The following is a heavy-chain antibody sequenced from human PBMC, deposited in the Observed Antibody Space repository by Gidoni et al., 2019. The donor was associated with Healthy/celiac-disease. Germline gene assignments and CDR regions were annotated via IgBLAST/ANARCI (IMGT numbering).Heavy chain of an antibody. CDR1: GGSISSYY. CDR2: IYYSGST. D-gene: IGHD4-17*01. J-gene: IGHJ2*01. V-gene: IGHV4-59*01. CDR3: ARDRDYGDPPRGWYFDL. Sequence: QVQLQESGPGLVKPSETLSLTCTVSGGSISSYYWSWIRQPPGKGLEWIGYIYYSGSTNYNPSLKGRVTISVDTSKNQFSLKLSSVTAADTAVYYCARDRDYGDPPRGWYFDLWGRGTLVTVSS.